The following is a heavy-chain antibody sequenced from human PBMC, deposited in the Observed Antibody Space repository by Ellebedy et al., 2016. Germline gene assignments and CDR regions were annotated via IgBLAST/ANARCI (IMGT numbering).Heavy chain of an antibody. Sequence: SETLSLXXSVFDGSVDTYYWTWIRQAPGKGLEWIGYVFYGGSTKYNPSLRSRVTISLDTSKNRFSLKVTSVAAADTAVYYCARDVSLYSSSPSFDFWGQGMLVTVSS. CDR1: DGSVDTYY. D-gene: IGHD3-22*01. J-gene: IGHJ4*02. CDR2: VFYGGST. CDR3: ARDVSLYSSSPSFDF. V-gene: IGHV4-59*02.